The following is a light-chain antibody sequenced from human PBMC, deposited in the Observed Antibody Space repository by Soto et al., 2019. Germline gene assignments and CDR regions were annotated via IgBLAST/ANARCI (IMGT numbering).Light chain of an antibody. Sequence: EIVLTQSPGTLSLSPGERGALSCRASQSVSSNYVAWYQQKPGQAPRILISGASTRATGTPDRFRGSGSGTDFTLTISSLQPDDFATYYCQQYNNYPRTFGQGTKVDIK. CDR3: QQYNNYPRT. CDR1: QSVSSNY. CDR2: GAS. J-gene: IGKJ1*01. V-gene: IGKV3-20*01.